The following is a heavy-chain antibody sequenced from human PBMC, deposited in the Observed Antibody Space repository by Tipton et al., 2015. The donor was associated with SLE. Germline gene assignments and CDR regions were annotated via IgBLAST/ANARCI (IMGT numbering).Heavy chain of an antibody. J-gene: IGHJ2*01. V-gene: IGHV1-69*05. Sequence: QSGAEVKKPGSSMKVSCKASGGSFNIYNIIWVRQAPGQGLEWMGGVIPIFDSGDYAQKFQGRFTIATDESSSTAYMHLSNLRSEDSAMYYCARVTLDGYFDLWGRGTLVTVSS. CDR1: GGSFNIYN. CDR3: ARVTLDGYFDL. CDR2: VIPIFDSG. D-gene: IGHD3-10*01.